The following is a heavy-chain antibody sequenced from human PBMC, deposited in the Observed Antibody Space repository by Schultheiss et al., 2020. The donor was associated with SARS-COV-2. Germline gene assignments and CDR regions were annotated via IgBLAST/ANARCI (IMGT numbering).Heavy chain of an antibody. Sequence: SGPTLVKPTETLTLTCTVSGFSLSNARMGVSWIRQPPGKALEWLAHIFSNDAKSYSTSLKSRLTISKDTSKSQVVLTMTNMDPVDAATYYCAHRHVNRWLQLFDYWGQGTLVTVSS. CDR3: AHRHVNRWLQLFDY. J-gene: IGHJ4*02. D-gene: IGHD5-24*01. V-gene: IGHV2-26*01. CDR2: IFSNDAK. CDR1: GFSLSNARMG.